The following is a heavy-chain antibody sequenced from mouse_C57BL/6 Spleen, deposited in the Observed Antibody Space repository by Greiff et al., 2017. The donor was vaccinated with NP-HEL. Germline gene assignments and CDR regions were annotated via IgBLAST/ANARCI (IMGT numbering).Heavy chain of an antibody. CDR1: GFTFSDYG. V-gene: IGHV5-17*01. CDR2: ISSGSSTI. J-gene: IGHJ4*01. D-gene: IGHD1-1*02. Sequence: EVQVVESGGGLVKPGGSLKLSCAASGFTFSDYGMHWVRQAPEKGLEWVAYISSGSSTIYYADTVKGRFTISRDNAKNTLFLQMTSLRSEDTAMYYCARGGGFYAMDYWGQGTSVTVSS. CDR3: ARGGGFYAMDY.